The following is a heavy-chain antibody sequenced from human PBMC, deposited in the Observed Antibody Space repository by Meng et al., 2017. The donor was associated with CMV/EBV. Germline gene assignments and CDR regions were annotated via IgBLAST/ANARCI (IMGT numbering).Heavy chain of an antibody. J-gene: IGHJ6*02. CDR3: ARDGDGSGSYVGMDV. D-gene: IGHD3-10*01. V-gene: IGHV3-33*01. CDR2: IWYDGSNK. CDR1: GFTFSSYG. Sequence: GGSLRLSCAASGFTFSSYGMHWVRQAPGKGLEWVAVIWYDGSNKYYADSVKGRFTISRDNSKNTLYLQMNSLRAEDTAVYYCARDGDGSGSYVGMDVWGQGTTVTVSS.